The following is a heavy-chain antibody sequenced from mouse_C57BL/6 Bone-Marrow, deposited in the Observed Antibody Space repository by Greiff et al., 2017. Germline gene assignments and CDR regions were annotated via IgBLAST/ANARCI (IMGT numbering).Heavy chain of an antibody. CDR3: ASLLIRPYAIAY. J-gene: IGHJ4*01. Sequence: EVMLVESGGGLVQPGGSLSFSCAASGFTFTDDYMSWVRQPPGKALEWLGFIRNKANGYTTEYSASVKGRFTISRDNSQSILYLQMNALRTVESATNYCASLLIRPYAIAYWGQGTSVTVSS. CDR2: IRNKANGYTT. V-gene: IGHV7-3*01. CDR1: GFTFTDDY.